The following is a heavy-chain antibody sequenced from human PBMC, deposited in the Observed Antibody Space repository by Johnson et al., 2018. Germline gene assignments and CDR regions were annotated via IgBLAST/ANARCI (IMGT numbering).Heavy chain of an antibody. CDR2: IRSKAYGGTT. Sequence: VQLVESGGGLVQPGRSLRLSCTASGFTFGDYAMSWFRQAPGKGLEWVGFIRSKAYGGTTEYAASVKGRFTISRDDSKSIAYLQMNSLKTEDTAVYYCTTAGSSSDYYYYGMDVWGQGTTVTVSS. D-gene: IGHD6-6*01. V-gene: IGHV3-49*03. J-gene: IGHJ6*02. CDR3: TTAGSSSDYYYYGMDV. CDR1: GFTFGDYA.